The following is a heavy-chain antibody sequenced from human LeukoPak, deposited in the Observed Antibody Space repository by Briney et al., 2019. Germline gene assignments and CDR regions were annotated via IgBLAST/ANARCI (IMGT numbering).Heavy chain of an antibody. CDR3: ARDTVDIVATSVYPEY. V-gene: IGHV3-48*03. Sequence: GGSLRLSCAASGFIFSTYEMNWVRQAPGKGLEWLSYISYNGSSIYYAASVKGRFTISRDNSKNTLYLQMNSLRAEDTAVYYCARDTVDIVATSVYPEYWGQGTLVTVSS. CDR1: GFIFSTYE. D-gene: IGHD5-12*01. CDR2: ISYNGSSI. J-gene: IGHJ4*02.